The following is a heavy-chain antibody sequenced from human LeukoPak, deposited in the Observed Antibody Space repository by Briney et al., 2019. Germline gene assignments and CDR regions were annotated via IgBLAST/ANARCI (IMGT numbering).Heavy chain of an antibody. D-gene: IGHD1-20*01. CDR1: GFTFDDYS. V-gene: IGHV3-9*01. J-gene: IGHJ5*02. Sequence: GRSLRLSCAASGFTFDDYSMHWVRQAPGKGLEWVSGITWNSGIIGYADSVKGRFIISRDNAKNSLYLQMNSLTAEDTALYHCTKAENDYNWKSLGWFDPWGQGTLVTVSS. CDR2: ITWNSGII. CDR3: TKAENDYNWKSLGWFDP.